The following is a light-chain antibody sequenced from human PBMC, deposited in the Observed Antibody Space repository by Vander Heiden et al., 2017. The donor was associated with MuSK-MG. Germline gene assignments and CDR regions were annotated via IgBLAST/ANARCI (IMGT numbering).Light chain of an antibody. CDR2: AAS. CDR1: QSISTY. J-gene: IGKJ1*01. Sequence: DIQMTQSPSSLSASVGDRVTITCRASQSISTYLNWYQQKPGKAPKLLTYAASSLQSGVPSRFSGSGSGTDFTLTISRPQPEDFATYYCQQSDNTPRTFGQGTKVEIK. V-gene: IGKV1-39*01. CDR3: QQSDNTPRT.